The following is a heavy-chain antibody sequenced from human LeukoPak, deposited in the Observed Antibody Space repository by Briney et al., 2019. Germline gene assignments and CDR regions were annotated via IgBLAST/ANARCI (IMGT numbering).Heavy chain of an antibody. J-gene: IGHJ6*03. V-gene: IGHV3-74*01. Sequence: PGGSLRLSCAASGFTFSSYWMHWVRQAPGKGLVWVSRINSDGSSTSYADSVKGRFTISRDNAKNTLYLQMNSLRAEDTAVYYCARDYYDSSGYYFYYYYYYMDVWGKGTTVTVSS. CDR3: ARDYYDSSGYYFYYYYYYMDV. CDR2: INSDGSST. D-gene: IGHD3-22*01. CDR1: GFTFSSYW.